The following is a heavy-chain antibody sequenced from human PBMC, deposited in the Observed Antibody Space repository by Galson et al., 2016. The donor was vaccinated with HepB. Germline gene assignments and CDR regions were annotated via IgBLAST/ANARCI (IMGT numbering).Heavy chain of an antibody. J-gene: IGHJ4*02. CDR3: AGGRVGATPADY. V-gene: IGHV3-23*01. CDR1: GFTFSSYA. D-gene: IGHD1-26*01. Sequence: SLRLSCAVSGFTFSSYAMNWVRQAPGKGLEWVSDISHSGDSIYYADSVKGRFTISRDDSKNTLYLQMNSLRPEDTAVYYCAGGRVGATPADYWGQGTLVTVSS. CDR2: ISHSGDSI.